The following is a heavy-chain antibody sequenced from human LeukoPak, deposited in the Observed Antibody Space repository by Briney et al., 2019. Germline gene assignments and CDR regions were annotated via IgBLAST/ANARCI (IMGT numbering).Heavy chain of an antibody. CDR3: AKGHFDY. CDR2: INACNGNT. V-gene: IGHV1-3*01. CDR1: GYTFTSYA. J-gene: IGHJ4*02. Sequence: GASVKVSCKASGYTFTSYAMHWVRQAPGQRLEWMGWINACNGNTKYSQKFQGRVTITRDTSASTAYMELSSLRSEDTAVYYCAKGHFDYWGQGTLVTVSS.